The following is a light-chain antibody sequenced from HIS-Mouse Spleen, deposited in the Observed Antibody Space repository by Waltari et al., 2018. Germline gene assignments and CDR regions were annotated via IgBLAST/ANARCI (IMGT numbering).Light chain of an antibody. V-gene: IGLV2-23*03. CDR2: EGS. Sequence: QSALTQPASVSGSPGQSITISCTGTSSDVGSYNLVSWYQQHPGEAPKLMIYEGSKLPSGVSNRFSGSKSGNTASLTISGLQAEDEADYYCCSYAGSSTFVVFGGGTKLTVL. CDR3: CSYAGSSTFVV. J-gene: IGLJ2*01. CDR1: SSDVGSYNL.